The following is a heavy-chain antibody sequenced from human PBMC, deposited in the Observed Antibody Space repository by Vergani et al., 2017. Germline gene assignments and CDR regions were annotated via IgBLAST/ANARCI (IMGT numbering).Heavy chain of an antibody. CDR3: ARDLDIFTGLVVYYGMDV. D-gene: IGHD3-9*01. J-gene: IGHJ6*02. Sequence: EVQLVESGGGLVQPGGPLRFSCASSGFTSSRYSLNWSRPALGKGLEWVSYISSSISTIYYADSVKGRFTISRDNAKNSLYLQMNSLRAEDTAVYYCARDLDIFTGLVVYYGMDVWGQGTTVTVSS. V-gene: IGHV3-48*01. CDR2: ISSSISTI. CDR1: GFTSSRYS.